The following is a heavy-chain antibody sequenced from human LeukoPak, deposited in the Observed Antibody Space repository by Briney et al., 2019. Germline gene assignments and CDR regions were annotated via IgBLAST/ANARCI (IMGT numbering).Heavy chain of an antibody. CDR1: GFIFSTYW. Sequence: GGSLRLSCAASGFIFSTYWMSWVRQAPGKGLEWVANIKQNGAEKYYVDSVKGRFTISRDNAKNSLYLQMNSLRVEDTAMYYCARIGEDDYSHYVAFDVWGQGTMVTVSS. D-gene: IGHD4-11*01. CDR3: ARIGEDDYSHYVAFDV. V-gene: IGHV3-7*01. CDR2: IKQNGAEK. J-gene: IGHJ3*01.